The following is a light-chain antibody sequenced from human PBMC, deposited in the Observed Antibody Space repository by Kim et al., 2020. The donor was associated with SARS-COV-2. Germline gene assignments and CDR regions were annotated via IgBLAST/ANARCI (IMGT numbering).Light chain of an antibody. Sequence: SYELTQPPSVSVSPGQTASITCSGDKLGDKYACXYQQKPGQSPVLVIYQDSKRPSGIPERFSGSNSGNTATLTISGPQAMDEADYYCQAWDSSTVLFGGG. V-gene: IGLV3-1*01. CDR1: KLGDKY. CDR3: QAWDSSTVL. J-gene: IGLJ2*01. CDR2: QDS.